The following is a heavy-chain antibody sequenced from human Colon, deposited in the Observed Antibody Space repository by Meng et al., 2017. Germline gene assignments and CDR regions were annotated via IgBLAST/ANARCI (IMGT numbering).Heavy chain of an antibody. Sequence: GASQNISCAASGFTFSSYGMHWVRQAPRKGLEWVAVIWYDGSNKYYADSVKGLFTISRDNSKNTLYLQMNSLRAEDTAVYYCARDGAYDYDSSGSNWFDPWGQGTLVTVSS. CDR1: GFTFSSYG. CDR2: IWYDGSNK. J-gene: IGHJ5*02. D-gene: IGHD3-22*01. V-gene: IGHV3-33*01. CDR3: ARDGAYDYDSSGSNWFDP.